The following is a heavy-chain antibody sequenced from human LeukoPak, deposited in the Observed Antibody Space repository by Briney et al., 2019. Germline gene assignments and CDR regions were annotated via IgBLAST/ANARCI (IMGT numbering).Heavy chain of an antibody. Sequence: PGRSLRLSCAASGFTFSTFSMNWVRQAPGKGLEWVAYISSSANTTYYADSVKGRFTISRDNAKNSLYLQMNSLRADDTAVYFCARDRFCDFWGQGTLVTVSS. CDR2: ISSSANTT. J-gene: IGHJ4*02. CDR1: GFTFSTFS. CDR3: ARDRFCDF. D-gene: IGHD3-3*01. V-gene: IGHV3-48*01.